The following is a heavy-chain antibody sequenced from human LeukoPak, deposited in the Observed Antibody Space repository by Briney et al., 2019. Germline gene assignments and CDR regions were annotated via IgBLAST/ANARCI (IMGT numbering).Heavy chain of an antibody. D-gene: IGHD5-12*01. J-gene: IGHJ4*02. CDR3: ARDSGGYSGHETNRQPDY. CDR2: INPNSGGT. Sequence: ASVKVSFKASGYTFTGYYMHWVRQAPGQGLEWMGWINPNSGGTNYAQKFQGRVTMPRDTSISTAYMQLSRLRSDDPAVYYCARDSGGYSGHETNRQPDYWGQGTLLTV. V-gene: IGHV1-2*02. CDR1: GYTFTGYY.